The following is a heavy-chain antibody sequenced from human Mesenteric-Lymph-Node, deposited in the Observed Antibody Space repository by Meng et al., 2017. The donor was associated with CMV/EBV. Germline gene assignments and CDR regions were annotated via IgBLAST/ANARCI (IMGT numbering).Heavy chain of an antibody. Sequence: TNDAISGVRQAPGQGLEWMGWISPYNGDTNYAQKIQGRVTMTTDTSTSTAYMELRSLRSDDTAVYYCARGPRPLPDFWSGYYPLFDYWGQGTLVTVSS. CDR2: ISPYNGDT. CDR1: TNDA. D-gene: IGHD3-3*01. V-gene: IGHV1-18*01. CDR3: ARGPRPLPDFWSGYYPLFDY. J-gene: IGHJ4*02.